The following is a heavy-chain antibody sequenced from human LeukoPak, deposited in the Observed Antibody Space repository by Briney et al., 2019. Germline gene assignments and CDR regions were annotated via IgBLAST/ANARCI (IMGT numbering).Heavy chain of an antibody. Sequence: GASVKVSCKASGGTFSSYAISWVRQAPGQGLEWMGWINPNSGGTNYAQKFQGRVTITRDTSISTAYMELSRLRSDDTAVYYCARASSSWYWFDPWGQRTLVTVSS. CDR3: ARASSSWYWFDP. J-gene: IGHJ5*02. V-gene: IGHV1-2*02. CDR2: INPNSGGT. D-gene: IGHD6-13*01. CDR1: GGTFSSYA.